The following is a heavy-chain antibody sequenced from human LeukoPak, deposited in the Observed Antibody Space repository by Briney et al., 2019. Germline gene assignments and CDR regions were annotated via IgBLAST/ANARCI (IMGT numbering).Heavy chain of an antibody. CDR1: GYSISSGYY. Sequence: PSETLSLTCTVSGYSISSGYYWGWIRQPPGKVLEWIGISYHSGDTYYEPSVKSRVTISVDTAKNPFYLKLSSVTATDTAVYYCARDSGDDSSGWWDYWGQGTLVTVSS. D-gene: IGHD6-19*01. CDR3: ARDSGDDSSGWWDY. CDR2: SYHSGDT. V-gene: IGHV4-38-2*02. J-gene: IGHJ4*02.